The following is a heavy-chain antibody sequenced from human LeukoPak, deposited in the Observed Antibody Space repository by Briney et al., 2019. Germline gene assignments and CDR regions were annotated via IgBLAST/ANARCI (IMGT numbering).Heavy chain of an antibody. CDR3: AKELERGDFDY. V-gene: IGHV3-48*01. CDR2: ISTGSSTI. J-gene: IGHJ4*02. CDR1: GFTVSSNY. Sequence: PGGSLRLSCAASGFTVSSNYMSWVRQAPGKGLEWVSYISTGSSTIYYADSVKGRFTISRDNAKNSLYLQMNSLRAEDTAVYYCAKELERGDFDYWGQGTLVTVSS. D-gene: IGHD1-1*01.